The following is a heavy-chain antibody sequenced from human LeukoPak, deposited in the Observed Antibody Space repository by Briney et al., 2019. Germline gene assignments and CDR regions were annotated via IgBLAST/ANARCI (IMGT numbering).Heavy chain of an antibody. CDR2: IYPGDSDT. J-gene: IGHJ6*03. D-gene: IGHD2-2*01. CDR1: GYSFTSYW. Sequence: GESLKISCKGSGYSFTSYWIGWVRQMPGKGLEWMGIIYPGDSDTRYSPSFQGQVTISADKSISTAYLQWSSLKASDTAMYYCARRQVSYCSSTSCPYYMDVWGKGTTVTVSS. CDR3: ARRQVSYCSSTSCPYYMDV. V-gene: IGHV5-51*01.